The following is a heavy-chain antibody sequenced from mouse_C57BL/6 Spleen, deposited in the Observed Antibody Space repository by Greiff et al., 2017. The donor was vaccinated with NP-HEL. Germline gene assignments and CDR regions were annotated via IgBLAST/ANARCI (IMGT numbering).Heavy chain of an antibody. CDR1: GFNIKDYY. CDR3: ARIPELLRRNYFDY. Sequence: EVKVVESGAELVKPGASVKLSCTASGFNIKDYYMHWVKQRTEQGLEWIGRLDPEDGETKYAPKFQGKATITADTSSNTAYLQLSSLTSEDTAVYYCARIPELLRRNYFDYWGQGTTLTVSS. CDR2: LDPEDGET. D-gene: IGHD1-2*01. V-gene: IGHV14-2*01. J-gene: IGHJ2*01.